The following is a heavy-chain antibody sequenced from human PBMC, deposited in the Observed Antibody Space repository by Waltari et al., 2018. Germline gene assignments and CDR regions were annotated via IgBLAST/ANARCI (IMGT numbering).Heavy chain of an antibody. CDR3: ATYIGASVGTAAFDV. CDR2: VSYSGAT. V-gene: IGHV4-39*01. CDR1: GVSMTSNRHY. J-gene: IGHJ3*01. Sequence: QLQLQESGSRLVQPSGTLSLTCTVHGVSMTSNRHYWAWIRQSPWPGLEWIGTVSYSGATYISPSLKSRVSVSRDTSKNQLSLILGSVTAADMAVYYCATYIGASVGTAAFDVWGQGTMVTVSS. D-gene: IGHD5-12*01.